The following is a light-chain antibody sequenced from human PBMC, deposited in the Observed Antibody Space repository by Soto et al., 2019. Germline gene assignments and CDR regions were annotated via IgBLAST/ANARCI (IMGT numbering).Light chain of an antibody. Sequence: DIELTQSPSTLSASVGDRVTITCRASQSVTDWLAWYQQEPGKVPKLLIYDASSLQSGVPSRFSGSGSGTEFSLTISSLQPDDFATYYCQQYYRSCTFGQGTKVDIK. V-gene: IGKV1-5*01. J-gene: IGKJ2*02. CDR3: QQYYRSCT. CDR2: DAS. CDR1: QSVTDW.